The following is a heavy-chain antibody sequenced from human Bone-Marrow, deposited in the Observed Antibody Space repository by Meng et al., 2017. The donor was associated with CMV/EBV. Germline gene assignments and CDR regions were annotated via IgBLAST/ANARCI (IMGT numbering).Heavy chain of an antibody. V-gene: IGHV4-59*12. J-gene: IGHJ6*02. Sequence: SETLSLTCTVSGGSISSYYWSWIRQPPGKGLEWIGYISYSGSTNYNPSLKSRVTISVDTSKNQFSLKLSSVTAADTAVYYCARDSHNWNDYYYYGMDVWGQGTTVTVSS. D-gene: IGHD1-20*01. CDR1: GGSISSYY. CDR3: ARDSHNWNDYYYYGMDV. CDR2: ISYSGST.